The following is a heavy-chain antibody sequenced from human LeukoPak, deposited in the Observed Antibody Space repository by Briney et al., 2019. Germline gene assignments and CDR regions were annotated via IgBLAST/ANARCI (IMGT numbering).Heavy chain of an antibody. V-gene: IGHV4-59*01. J-gene: IGHJ2*01. CDR2: IYYSGST. Sequence: SETLSLTCTVSGGSISSYYWSWIRQPPGKGLEWIGYIYYSGSTNYNPSLKSRVTISVDTSKNQFSLKLSSVTAADTAVYYCARDLRRGSGWYRDWYFDLWGRGTLVTVSS. D-gene: IGHD6-19*01. CDR3: ARDLRRGSGWYRDWYFDL. CDR1: GGSISSYY.